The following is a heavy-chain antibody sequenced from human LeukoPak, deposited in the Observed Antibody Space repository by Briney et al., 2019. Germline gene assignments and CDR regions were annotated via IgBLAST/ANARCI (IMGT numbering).Heavy chain of an antibody. CDR2: ISSSGSTI. CDR1: GFTFSSYE. Sequence: GGSLRLSCAASGFTFSSYEMNWVRQAAGNGLEWVSYISSSGSTIYYADSVRGRFTISRDNAKNSLYLQMNSLRAEDTAVYYCARVLGYCSGGSCLGMDVWGQGTTVTVSS. V-gene: IGHV3-48*03. D-gene: IGHD2-15*01. J-gene: IGHJ6*02. CDR3: ARVLGYCSGGSCLGMDV.